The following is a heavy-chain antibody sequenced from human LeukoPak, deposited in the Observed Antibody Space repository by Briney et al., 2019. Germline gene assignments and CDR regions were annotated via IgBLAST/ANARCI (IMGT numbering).Heavy chain of an antibody. CDR3: ARDPPMTTYYYDSSGYAPLDY. Sequence: ASVKVSCKASGYTFTSYDINWVRQAPGQGLEWMGWISAYNGNTNYAQKLQGRVTMTTDTSTSTAYMELRSLRSDDTAVYYCARDPPMTTYYYDSSGYAPLDYWGQGTLVTVSS. CDR2: ISAYNGNT. D-gene: IGHD3-22*01. V-gene: IGHV1-18*01. CDR1: GYTFTSYD. J-gene: IGHJ4*02.